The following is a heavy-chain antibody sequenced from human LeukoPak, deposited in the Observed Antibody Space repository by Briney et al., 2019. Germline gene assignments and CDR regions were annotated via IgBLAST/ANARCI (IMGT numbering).Heavy chain of an antibody. D-gene: IGHD2-15*01. CDR2: IYYSGST. Sequence: SETLSLTCTVSGGSISSGDYYWSWIRQPPGKGLEWIGYIYYSGSTYYNPSLKSRVTISVDTSKNQFSLKLSSVTAAYTAVYYCARTYCSGGSCYSMGLDYFDYWGQGTLVTVSS. J-gene: IGHJ4*02. CDR3: ARTYCSGGSCYSMGLDYFDY. V-gene: IGHV4-30-4*01. CDR1: GGSISSGDYY.